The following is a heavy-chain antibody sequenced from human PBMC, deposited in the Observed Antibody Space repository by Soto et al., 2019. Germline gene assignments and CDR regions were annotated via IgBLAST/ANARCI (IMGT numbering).Heavy chain of an antibody. CDR2: ISAYNGNT. CDR3: ARDRGKRGTAMVTDYYYGMDV. V-gene: IGHV1-18*01. J-gene: IGHJ6*02. Sequence: ASVKVSCKASGYTFTSYGISWVRQAPGQGLDWMGWISAYNGNTNYAQKLQGRVTMTTDTSTSTAYMELRSLRSDDTAVYYCARDRGKRGTAMVTDYYYGMDVWGQGTTVTVSS. D-gene: IGHD5-18*01. CDR1: GYTFTSYG.